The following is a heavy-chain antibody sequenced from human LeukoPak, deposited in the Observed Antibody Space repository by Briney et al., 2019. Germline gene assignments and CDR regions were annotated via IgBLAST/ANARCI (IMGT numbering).Heavy chain of an antibody. Sequence: PSETLSLTCTVSGGSISSYYWIWIRQPPGKGLEWIGYIYYSGSTNYNPSLKSRVTISVDTSKNQFSLKLSSVTAADTAVYYCARGDYSGPFDYWGQGTLVTVSS. V-gene: IGHV4-59*01. CDR2: IYYSGST. J-gene: IGHJ4*02. CDR1: GGSISSYY. CDR3: ARGDYSGPFDY. D-gene: IGHD1-26*01.